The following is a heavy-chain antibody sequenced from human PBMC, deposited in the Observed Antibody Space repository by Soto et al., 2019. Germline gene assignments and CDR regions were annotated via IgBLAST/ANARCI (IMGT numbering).Heavy chain of an antibody. J-gene: IGHJ4*02. D-gene: IGHD3-22*01. CDR3: ATNPLLPGPFGY. Sequence: EVQLLESGGDLVQPGGSLRLSCAASGLTFSSYAMSWVRQAPGKGLEWVSGISGSGDRTDYAESVKGRFTISRDNSKSTLSLQMSSLRADDTDVYYCATNPLLPGPFGYWGQGTLVTVSS. CDR1: GLTFSSYA. CDR2: ISGSGDRT. V-gene: IGHV3-23*01.